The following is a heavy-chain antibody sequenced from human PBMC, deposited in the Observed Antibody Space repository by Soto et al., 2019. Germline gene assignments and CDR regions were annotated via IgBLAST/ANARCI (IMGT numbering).Heavy chain of an antibody. CDR1: GFTFRNYG. D-gene: IGHD3-10*02. J-gene: IGHJ5*02. V-gene: IGHV3-33*01. CDR3: ARDVRSRRYDL. Sequence: QVQLVESGGGVVQPGRSLRLSCAASGFTFRNYGMHWVRQAPGKGLEWLAVIWYDGSNKYYADSVKGRFTISRDNSQNTVYLEMNSLRDEDRAVYYCARDVRSRRYDLWGQGTLVIVSS. CDR2: IWYDGSNK.